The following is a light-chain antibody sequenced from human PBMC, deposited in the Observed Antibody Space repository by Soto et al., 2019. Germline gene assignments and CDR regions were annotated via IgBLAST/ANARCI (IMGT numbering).Light chain of an antibody. CDR2: RIY. Sequence: ILLTQSPGTLSLSPIERATLSCRASEALGRNYLAWYQQKPGQAPRLLIHRIYIRAAGIPDRFTGSASGTDFTLTISSLEPEDSAVYYCQQRHMWPITFGQGTRLEIK. CDR3: QQRHMWPIT. J-gene: IGKJ5*01. V-gene: IGKV3D-20*02. CDR1: EALGRNY.